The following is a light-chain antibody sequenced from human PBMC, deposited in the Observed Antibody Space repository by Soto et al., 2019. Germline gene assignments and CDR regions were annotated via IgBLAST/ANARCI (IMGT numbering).Light chain of an antibody. Sequence: EIVMTQSPATLSVSPGERATLSCRASQSVSSNLAWYQQKPGQAPRLLIYGASTRATGIPARFSGSGSGTEFTLTISSLQSEDCAVYYWQQYNNGPYTFGQGTKLEIK. V-gene: IGKV3-15*01. J-gene: IGKJ2*01. CDR2: GAS. CDR1: QSVSSN. CDR3: QQYNNGPYT.